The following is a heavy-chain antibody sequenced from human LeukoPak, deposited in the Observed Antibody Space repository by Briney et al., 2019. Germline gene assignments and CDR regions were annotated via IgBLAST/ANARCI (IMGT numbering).Heavy chain of an antibody. CDR1: GFTFGSCW. V-gene: IGHV3-7*03. CDR2: INQDGSQK. CDR3: AKFRVGAKRPFDY. Sequence: PGGSLRLSCAASGFTFGSCWMNWVRQTPGKGLEWVANINQDGSQKFYVDSVKGRFTISRDNANNSLYLQMNSLRAEDTAVYYCAKFRVGAKRPFDYWGQGTLVTVSS. J-gene: IGHJ4*02. D-gene: IGHD1-26*01.